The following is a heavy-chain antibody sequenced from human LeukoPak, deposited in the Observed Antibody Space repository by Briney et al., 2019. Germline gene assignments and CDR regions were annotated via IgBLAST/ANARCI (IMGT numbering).Heavy chain of an antibody. CDR2: MNPNTGNT. CDR3: ARLRTILYYMDV. Sequence: ASVKVSCKASGYTFTSYDIAWVRRAAGQSLEWMGWMNPNTGNTGYVQKFQGRVTMTRNTSISTAYMELSSLRSEDTAVYYCARLRTILYYMDVWGKGTTVTVSS. J-gene: IGHJ6*03. V-gene: IGHV1-8*01. CDR1: GYTFTSYD. D-gene: IGHD3-3*01.